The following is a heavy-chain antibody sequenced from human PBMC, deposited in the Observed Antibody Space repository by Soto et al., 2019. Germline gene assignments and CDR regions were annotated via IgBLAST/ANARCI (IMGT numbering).Heavy chain of an antibody. D-gene: IGHD3-10*01. CDR2: IYYSGST. V-gene: IGHV4-30-4*01. Sequence: SETLSLTCTVSGGSISSGDYYWSWIRQPPGKGLEWIGYIYYSGSTYYNPSLKSRVTISVDTSKNQFSLKLSSVTAADTAVYYCARLVHSQAYYYGMDVWGQGTTVT. CDR1: GGSISSGDYY. CDR3: ARLVHSQAYYYGMDV. J-gene: IGHJ6*02.